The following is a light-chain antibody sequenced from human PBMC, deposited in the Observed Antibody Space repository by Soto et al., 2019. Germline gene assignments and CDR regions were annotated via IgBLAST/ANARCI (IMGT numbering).Light chain of an antibody. CDR3: LQTYSTPRT. CDR2: DAS. V-gene: IGKV3-11*01. J-gene: IGKJ1*01. Sequence: EIVLTQSPATLSLSPGERATLSCRASQSVSSYLAWYQQKPGQAPRLLIYDASNRATGIPARFSGSGSGTDFTLTISSLEPEDFAVYYCLQTYSTPRTFGQGTRVEIK. CDR1: QSVSSY.